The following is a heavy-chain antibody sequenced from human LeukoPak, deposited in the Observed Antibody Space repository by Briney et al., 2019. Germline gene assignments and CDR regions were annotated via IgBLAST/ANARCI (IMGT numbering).Heavy chain of an antibody. J-gene: IGHJ4*02. CDR1: GGSISSYY. CDR3: ARVSSWPPEYYFDY. D-gene: IGHD6-13*01. V-gene: IGHV4-59*12. Sequence: PSETLSLTCTVSGGSISSYYWSWIRQPPGKGLEWIGYIYYSGSTNYNPSLKSRVTISVDTSKNQFSLKLSSVTAADTAVYYCARVSSWPPEYYFDYWGQGTLVTVSS. CDR2: IYYSGST.